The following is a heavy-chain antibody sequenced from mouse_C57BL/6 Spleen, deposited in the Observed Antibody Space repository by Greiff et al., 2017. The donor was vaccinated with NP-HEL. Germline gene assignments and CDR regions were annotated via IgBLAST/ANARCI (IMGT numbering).Heavy chain of an antibody. CDR2: ISSGSSTI. Sequence: EVKLMESGGGLVKPGGSLKLSCAASGFTFSDYGMHWVRQAPEKGLEWVAYISSGSSTIYYADTVKGRFTISRDNAKNTLFLQMTSLRSEDTAMYYCARNYYGSSVFDYWGQGTTLTVSS. D-gene: IGHD1-1*01. CDR3: ARNYYGSSVFDY. CDR1: GFTFSDYG. V-gene: IGHV5-17*01. J-gene: IGHJ2*01.